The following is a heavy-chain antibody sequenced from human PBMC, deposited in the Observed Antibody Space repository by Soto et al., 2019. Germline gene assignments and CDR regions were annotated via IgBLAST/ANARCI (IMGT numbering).Heavy chain of an antibody. Sequence: QVQLVQSGADVKKPGASVKVSCKTSGSTFSGYFMHWLRQAPGQGLEWMGWMNPNSGGTDYAQNFQGRVSMTWDTFISTAYMELSRLRSDDTAIYYCARGYYSSSWRGFDYWGQGTLVTVSS. D-gene: IGHD6-13*01. CDR3: ARGYYSSSWRGFDY. CDR2: MNPNSGGT. CDR1: GSTFSGYF. V-gene: IGHV1-2*02. J-gene: IGHJ4*02.